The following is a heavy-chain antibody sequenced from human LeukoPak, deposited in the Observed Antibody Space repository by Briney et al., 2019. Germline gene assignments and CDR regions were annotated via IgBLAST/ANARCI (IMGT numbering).Heavy chain of an antibody. V-gene: IGHV3-21*01. CDR2: IRSSSSYI. Sequence: GGSLRLSCAASGFTLSTYTMNWVRQAPGKGLEWVSSIRSSSSYIYYADSLKGRFTISRDNAKNSLYLQMNSLRAEDSAVYYCARDGPSIAADFDCWGQGTLVTVSS. J-gene: IGHJ4*02. CDR1: GFTLSTYT. CDR3: ARDGPSIAADFDC. D-gene: IGHD6-6*01.